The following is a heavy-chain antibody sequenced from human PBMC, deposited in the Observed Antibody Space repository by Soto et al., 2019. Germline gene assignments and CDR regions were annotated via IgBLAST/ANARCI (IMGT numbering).Heavy chain of an antibody. CDR3: ASGNWYFNL. V-gene: IGHV3-11*01. CDR1: GFIFSGYY. D-gene: IGHD1-26*01. CDR2: IGSGGYTI. Sequence: QVQLEESGGGLVKPGGSLRVSCAASGFIFSGYYMSWIRQAPGKGLEWIAYIGSGGYTIENADSVKGRFSISRDNAKNALFLQMNSLRAEDTAVYVSASGNWYFNLGGRGTLVTVSS. J-gene: IGHJ2*01.